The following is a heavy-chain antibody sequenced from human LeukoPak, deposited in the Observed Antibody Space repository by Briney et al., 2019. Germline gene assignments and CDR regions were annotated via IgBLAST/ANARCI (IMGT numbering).Heavy chain of an antibody. CDR2: IYYGGST. D-gene: IGHD6-19*01. V-gene: IGHV4-39*01. Sequence: PSETLSLTCTVSGGSISSNTYYWDWIRQPPGKGLECIGSIYYGGSTYYNPSLKSRVIISVDTSKNQFSLKLSSVTAADTAVYYCAGLSGLFDYWGQGTLVTVSS. CDR3: AGLSGLFDY. CDR1: GGSISSNTYY. J-gene: IGHJ4*02.